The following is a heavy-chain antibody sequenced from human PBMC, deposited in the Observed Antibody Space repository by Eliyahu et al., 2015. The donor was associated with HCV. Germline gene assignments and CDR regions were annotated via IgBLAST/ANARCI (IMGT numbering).Heavy chain of an antibody. Sequence: QLTLKESGPTLVKPTQPLTLTCTXSGFSLXTSGMGVGWXRQPPGKXLEWLALIYWDDDEPYSPSLKSRLTIRKDTSKNQVVLTMTNMDPVDTATYYCAHENRGTTPLDHWGQGTLVTVSS. V-gene: IGHV2-5*02. CDR3: AHENRGTTPLDH. J-gene: IGHJ4*02. CDR2: IYWDDDE. CDR1: GFSLXTSGMG. D-gene: IGHD2-15*01.